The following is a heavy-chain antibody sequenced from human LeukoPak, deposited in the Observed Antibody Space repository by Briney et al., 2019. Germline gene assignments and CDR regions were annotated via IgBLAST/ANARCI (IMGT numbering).Heavy chain of an antibody. V-gene: IGHV4-61*02. CDR2: IYASGST. CDR3: ARVRYSRPKNNSWQYYFDY. J-gene: IGHJ4*02. D-gene: IGHD6-13*01. Sequence: PSQTLSLTCTVFSGSISSGRYYWSWIRQPAGKELEWIGRIYASGSTNYNPSLKSRVTMSLDSTKNQFSLKLSSVTAADTAVYYCARVRYSRPKNNSWQYYFDYWGQGTLVTVSS. CDR1: SGSISSGRYY.